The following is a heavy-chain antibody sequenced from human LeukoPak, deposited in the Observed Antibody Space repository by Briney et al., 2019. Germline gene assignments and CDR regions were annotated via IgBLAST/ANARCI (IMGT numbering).Heavy chain of an antibody. CDR1: GFTFNTYA. CDR3: ARDRRDIVVVPAALPAIDY. Sequence: GGSLRLSCTASGFTFNTYAIHWVRRAPGKGLEWVAFIRYDGSNKYYADSVKGRFTISRDNSKNTLYLQMNSLRAEDTAVYYCARDRRDIVVVPAALPAIDYWGQGTLVTVSS. CDR2: IRYDGSNK. V-gene: IGHV3-30*02. J-gene: IGHJ4*02. D-gene: IGHD2-2*01.